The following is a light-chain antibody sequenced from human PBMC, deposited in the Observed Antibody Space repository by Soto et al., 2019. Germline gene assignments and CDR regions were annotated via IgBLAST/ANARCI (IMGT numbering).Light chain of an antibody. CDR1: QGIRND. CDR2: AAS. CDR3: LQDYNYPRT. J-gene: IGKJ1*01. V-gene: IGKV1-6*01. Sequence: AIQMTQSPSSLSASVGDRVTITCRASQGIRNDVGWYQQKPGKAPCLLIYAASTLQSGVPSRFSGSGSGTNFTLTISSLQPEDFATYFCLQDYNYPRTFGQGTKV.